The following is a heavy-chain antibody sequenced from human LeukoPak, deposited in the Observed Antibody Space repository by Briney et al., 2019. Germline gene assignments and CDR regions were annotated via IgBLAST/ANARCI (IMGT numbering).Heavy chain of an antibody. V-gene: IGHV4-61*01. D-gene: IGHD3-16*01. J-gene: IGHJ4*02. CDR2: IYYSGST. CDR3: ARGGHGPYDY. CDR1: GYSISSGYY. Sequence: SETLSLTCAVSGYSISSGYYWGWIRQPPGKGLEWIGYIYYSGSTNYNPSLKSRVTISVDTSKNQFSLKLSSVTAADTAVYYCARGGHGPYDYWGQGTLVTVSS.